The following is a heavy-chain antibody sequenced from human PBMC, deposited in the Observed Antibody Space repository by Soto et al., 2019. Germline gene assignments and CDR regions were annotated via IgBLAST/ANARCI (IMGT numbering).Heavy chain of an antibody. CDR2: INNSGKP. CDR1: GGSISSSSYY. V-gene: IGHV4-39*01. J-gene: IGHJ5*02. Sequence: QLQLQESGPGLVKPSETLSLTCTVPGGSISSSSYYWAWIRQPPGQGLEWIGSINNSGKPYYKPSLKSRVTLSVDTPKNQFSLRLTPVTAADTAVYYCVRELWGQSDPWGQGTLVTVSS. CDR3: VRELWGQSDP. D-gene: IGHD2-21*01.